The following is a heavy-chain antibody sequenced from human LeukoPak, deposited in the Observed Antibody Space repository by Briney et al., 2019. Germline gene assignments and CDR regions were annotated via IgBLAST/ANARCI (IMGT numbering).Heavy chain of an antibody. V-gene: IGHV4-61*02. CDR2: IYTSGST. Sequence: SETLSLTCTVSGGSISSGSYYWSWIRQPAGKGLEWIGRIYTSGSTNYNPSLKSRVTMSVDTSKNQFSLKLSSVTAADTAVYYCARDSVYVWGSYYYMDVWGKGTTVTISS. CDR3: ARDSVYVWGSYYYMDV. D-gene: IGHD3-16*01. J-gene: IGHJ6*03. CDR1: GGSISSGSYY.